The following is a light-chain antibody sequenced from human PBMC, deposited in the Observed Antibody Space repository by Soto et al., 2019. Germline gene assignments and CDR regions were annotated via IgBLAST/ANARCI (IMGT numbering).Light chain of an antibody. Sequence: PGARATLSCRASQRLTGGYLAWFQQKPGQTPRLLIYSASNRATGIPDRFSGSGSGTDFTLTISRLVPEDFVVYYCQQNGSLPITFGQGTRLEIK. CDR2: SAS. V-gene: IGKV3-20*01. CDR1: QRLTGGY. CDR3: QQNGSLPIT. J-gene: IGKJ5*01.